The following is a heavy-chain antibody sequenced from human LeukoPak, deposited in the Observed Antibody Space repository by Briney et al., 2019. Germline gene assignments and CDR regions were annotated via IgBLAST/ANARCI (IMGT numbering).Heavy chain of an antibody. J-gene: IGHJ4*02. CDR2: VSYTGSP. CDR1: GASISSRF. CDR3: ASDFTQGAGLLED. Sequence: SETLSLTCTVSGASISSRFWTWIRQPPGKSLEWIGYVSYTGSPTYNPSLESRDTISLDTSKSQFSLRVTSVTAADTAIYFSASDFTQGAGLLEDWGPGTLVTVSP. D-gene: IGHD3-16*01. V-gene: IGHV4-59*11.